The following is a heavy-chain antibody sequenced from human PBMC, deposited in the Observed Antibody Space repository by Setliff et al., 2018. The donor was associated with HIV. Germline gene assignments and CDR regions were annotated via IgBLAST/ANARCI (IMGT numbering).Heavy chain of an antibody. J-gene: IGHJ4*02. CDR2: IYTSGTT. V-gene: IGHV4-4*09. D-gene: IGHD1-7*01. CDR3: ARHGTWNSQRFHFDY. Sequence: PSETLSLTCAVSSASISNYHWSWIRQTPGKGLEWIGSIYTSGTTNYNPSLEGRITISVDKSKNQFSLKLNSVTAADTAVYYCARHGTWNSQRFHFDYWGQGTPVTVSS. CDR1: SASISNYH.